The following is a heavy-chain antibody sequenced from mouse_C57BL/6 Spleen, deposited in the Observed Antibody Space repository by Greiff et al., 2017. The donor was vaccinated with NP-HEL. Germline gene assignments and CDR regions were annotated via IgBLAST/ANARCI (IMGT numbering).Heavy chain of an antibody. J-gene: IGHJ2*01. D-gene: IGHD1-1*01. Sequence: QVQLKQPGAELVKPGASVKLSCKASGYTFTSYWMQWVKQRPGQGLEWIGEIDPSDSYTNYNQKFKGKATLTVDTSSSTAYMQLSSLTSEDSAVYYCARRILLRYFDYWGQGTTLTVSS. CDR2: IDPSDSYT. CDR3: ARRILLRYFDY. CDR1: GYTFTSYW. V-gene: IGHV1-50*01.